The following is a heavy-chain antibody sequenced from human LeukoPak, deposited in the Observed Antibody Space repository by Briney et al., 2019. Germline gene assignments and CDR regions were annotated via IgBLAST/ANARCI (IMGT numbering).Heavy chain of an antibody. Sequence: PGGSLRLSCAASGFTSSSYWMHWVRQAPGKGLVWVSRINGDGSTTTYVDSVKGRFTIYRDNAKNTVYLQMNSLRVEDTAVYYCATVRSGSWDWFDPWGQGTLVTVSS. J-gene: IGHJ5*02. CDR3: ATVRSGSWDWFDP. CDR1: GFTSSSYW. V-gene: IGHV3-74*01. D-gene: IGHD3-10*01. CDR2: INGDGSTT.